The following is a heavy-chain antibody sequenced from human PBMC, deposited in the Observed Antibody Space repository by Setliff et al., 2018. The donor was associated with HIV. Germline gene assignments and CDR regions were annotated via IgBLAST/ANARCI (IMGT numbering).Heavy chain of an antibody. CDR2: ISYSGNT. V-gene: IGHV4-59*01. Sequence: SETLSLTCTVPGGSISTYYWSWIRQPPGKGLEWIGYISYSGNTNYSPSLKSRVTISVDTSKNQFSLKLNSVTAADTAVYYCARIADDYSRYYHYMDVWGKGTTVTVS. CDR3: ARIADDYSRYYHYMDV. CDR1: GGSISTYY. D-gene: IGHD4-4*01. J-gene: IGHJ6*03.